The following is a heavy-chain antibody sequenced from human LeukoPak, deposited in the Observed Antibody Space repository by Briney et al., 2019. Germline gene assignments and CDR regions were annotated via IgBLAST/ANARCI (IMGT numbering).Heavy chain of an antibody. D-gene: IGHD6-13*01. CDR1: GGSFSGYY. CDR2: INHSGST. J-gene: IGHJ5*02. CDR3: ARGIPDSSSWAPGFDP. Sequence: SETLSLACAVYGGSFSGYYWSWIRQPPGKGLEWIGEINHSGSTNYNPSLKSRVTISVDTSKNQFSLKLSSVTAADTAVYYCARGIPDSSSWAPGFDPWGQGTLVTVSS. V-gene: IGHV4-34*01.